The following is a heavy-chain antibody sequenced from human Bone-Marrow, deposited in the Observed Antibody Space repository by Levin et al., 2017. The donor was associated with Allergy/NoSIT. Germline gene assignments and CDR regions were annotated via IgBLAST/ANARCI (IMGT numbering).Heavy chain of an antibody. V-gene: IGHV1-2*02. Sequence: ASVKVSCKASGYTFTGYYMHWVRQAPGQGLEWMGWINPNSGGTNYAQKFQGRVTMTRDTSISTAYMELSRLRSDDTAVYYCARDPPTDIVVVVAAATADDYWGQGTLVTVSS. D-gene: IGHD2-15*01. CDR2: INPNSGGT. CDR3: ARDPPTDIVVVVAAATADDY. CDR1: GYTFTGYY. J-gene: IGHJ4*02.